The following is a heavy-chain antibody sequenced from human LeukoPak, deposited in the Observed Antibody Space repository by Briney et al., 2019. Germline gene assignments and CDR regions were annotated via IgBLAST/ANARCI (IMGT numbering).Heavy chain of an antibody. CDR3: ARRRAVAGTQYFDY. CDR1: GGSVSSGSYY. CDR2: INHSGST. V-gene: IGHV4-61*01. J-gene: IGHJ4*02. Sequence: SETLSLTCTVSGGSVSSGSYYWSWIRQPPGKGLEWIGEINHSGSTNYNPSLKSRVTISVDTSKNQFSLKLSSVTAADTAVYYCARRRAVAGTQYFDYWGQGTLVTVSS. D-gene: IGHD6-19*01.